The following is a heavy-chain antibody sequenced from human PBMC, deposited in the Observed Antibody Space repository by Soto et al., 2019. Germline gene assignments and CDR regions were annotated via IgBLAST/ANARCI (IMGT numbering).Heavy chain of an antibody. V-gene: IGHV1-3*01. D-gene: IGHD2-2*01. CDR3: ANSVVPAASYYYGMDV. CDR2: INAGNGNT. CDR1: GYTFNSYS. J-gene: IGHJ6*02. Sequence: QVQLVQSGAEVKKPGASVKVSCKASGYTFNSYSMHWVRQAPGQRLEWMGWINAGNGNTKYSQKFQGRVTITRDTPASTAYMELSSLRSEDTAVYYCANSVVPAASYYYGMDVWGQGTTVTVSS.